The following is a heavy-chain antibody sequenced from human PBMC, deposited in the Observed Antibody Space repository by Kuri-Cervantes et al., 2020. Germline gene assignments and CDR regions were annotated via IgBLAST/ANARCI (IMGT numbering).Heavy chain of an antibody. CDR1: GGTFGSYA. CDR2: IIPIFGTA. Sequence: SVKVSCKASGGTFGSYAISWVRQAPGQGLEWMGGIIPIFGTANYAQKFQGRVTITTDESTSTAFLALNSLRSEDTAIYYCARVGYCTGGSCLEGAFDIWGQGTKVTVSS. J-gene: IGHJ3*02. D-gene: IGHD2-15*01. CDR3: ARVGYCTGGSCLEGAFDI. V-gene: IGHV1-69*05.